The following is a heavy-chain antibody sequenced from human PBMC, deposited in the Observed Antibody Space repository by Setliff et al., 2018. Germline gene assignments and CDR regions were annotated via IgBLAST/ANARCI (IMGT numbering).Heavy chain of an antibody. D-gene: IGHD1-26*01. CDR2: IQEEGREK. CDR1: GFAFNGYW. J-gene: IGHJ6*03. Sequence: GGSLRLSCAGSGFAFNGYWMTWVRQAPGKGLEWVANIQEEGREKNYLDSVKGRFTISRDNAKNSLYLQMDSLRPEDAAVYYCARERVGRYYYYHMDVWGKGTTVTVSS. V-gene: IGHV3-7*03. CDR3: ARERVGRYYYYHMDV.